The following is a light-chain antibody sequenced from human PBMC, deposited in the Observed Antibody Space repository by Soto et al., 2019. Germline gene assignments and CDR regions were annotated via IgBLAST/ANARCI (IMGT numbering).Light chain of an antibody. Sequence: EIILTQSPDTLSLSPGERATLSCRASQTVSSNYLAWCQQKPGQAPRLLIYDASNRATGIPARFSGSGSGTDFTLTISSLEPEDFAVYYCQQRSNWPPITFGQGTRLE. CDR1: QTVSSNY. CDR2: DAS. CDR3: QQRSNWPPIT. J-gene: IGKJ5*01. V-gene: IGKV3-11*01.